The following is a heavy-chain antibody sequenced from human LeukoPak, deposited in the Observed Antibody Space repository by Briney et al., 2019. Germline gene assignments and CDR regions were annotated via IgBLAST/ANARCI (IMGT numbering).Heavy chain of an antibody. D-gene: IGHD1-7*01. CDR3: ARGKSSASDI. J-gene: IGHJ3*02. V-gene: IGHV3-53*01. CDR2: IYSGGYT. Sequence: GGSLRLSCAASGFTVSSNYMSWVRQAPGKGLEWVSVIYSGGYTYYADSVEGRFTISRDNSKNTLYLQMNSLRAEDMAVYYCARGKSSASDIWGQGTMVTVYS. CDR1: GFTVSSNY.